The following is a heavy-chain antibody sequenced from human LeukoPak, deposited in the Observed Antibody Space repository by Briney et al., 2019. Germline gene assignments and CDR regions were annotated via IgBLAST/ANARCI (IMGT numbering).Heavy chain of an antibody. Sequence: PSETLSLTCAVYGGSFSGYYWSWIRLPPGKGLEWIGYIYYSGSTNYNPSLKSRVTISVDTSKNQFSLKLSSVTAADTAVYYCARGLLGYSSGWYLGYYYYMDVWGKGTTVTVSS. CDR1: GGSFSGYY. D-gene: IGHD6-19*01. J-gene: IGHJ6*03. CDR2: IYYSGST. CDR3: ARGLLGYSSGWYLGYYYYMDV. V-gene: IGHV4-59*01.